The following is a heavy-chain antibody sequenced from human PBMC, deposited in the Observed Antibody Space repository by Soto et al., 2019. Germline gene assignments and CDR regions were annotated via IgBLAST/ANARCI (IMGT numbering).Heavy chain of an antibody. Sequence: EVQLVESGGGLVQPGGSLRLSCEASGLTFSSYWMHWVRQAPGKGLVWVSRINRDGSSTSYADSVKGRFTISRDNAKNTLYLQMSSLRAEDTAVYYWARDGAYCGGDCYSLWYFDLWGRGTLVTVSS. CDR3: ARDGAYCGGDCYSLWYFDL. CDR1: GLTFSSYW. J-gene: IGHJ2*01. V-gene: IGHV3-74*01. D-gene: IGHD2-21*02. CDR2: INRDGSST.